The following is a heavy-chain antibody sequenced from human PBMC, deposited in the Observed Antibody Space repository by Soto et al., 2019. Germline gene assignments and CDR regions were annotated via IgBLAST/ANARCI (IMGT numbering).Heavy chain of an antibody. CDR1: GFTFSSYA. D-gene: IGHD6-13*01. J-gene: IGHJ5*02. CDR3: ARRAIAAAGTGVWFDP. V-gene: IGHV3-30-3*01. CDR2: ISYDGSNK. Sequence: GGSLRLSCAASGFTFSSYAMHWVRQAPGKGLEWVAVISYDGSNKYYADSVKGRFTISRDNSKNTLYLQMNSLRAEDTAVYYCARRAIAAAGTGVWFDPWGQGTLVTVS.